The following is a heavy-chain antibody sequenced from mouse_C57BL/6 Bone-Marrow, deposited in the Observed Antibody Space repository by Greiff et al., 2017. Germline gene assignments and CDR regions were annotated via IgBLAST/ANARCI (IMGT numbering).Heavy chain of an antibody. CDR2: IRNKANGYTT. CDR1: GFTFTDYY. V-gene: IGHV7-3*01. CDR3: ARSLGYYYGSSPYAMDY. D-gene: IGHD1-1*01. Sequence: VESGGGLVQPGGSLSLSCAASGFTFTDYYMSWVRQPPGKALEWLGFIRNKANGYTTEYSASVKGRFTISRDNSQSILYLQMNALRAEDSATYYCARSLGYYYGSSPYAMDYWGQGTSVTVSS. J-gene: IGHJ4*01.